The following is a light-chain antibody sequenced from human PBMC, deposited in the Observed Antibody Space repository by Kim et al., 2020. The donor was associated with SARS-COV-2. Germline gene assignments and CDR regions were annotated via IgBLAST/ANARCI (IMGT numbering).Light chain of an antibody. CDR3: QHYGSSFPIN. CDR1: QIFGSDT. J-gene: IGKJ5*01. CDR2: AAS. Sequence: SERATLFCRARQIFGSDTLVWYQQKPGQAPRLLIYAASSRAAGIPDRFSGSGSGTDFTLTINNLEPEDFAVYYCQHYGSSFPINVGQGTRLEIK. V-gene: IGKV3-20*01.